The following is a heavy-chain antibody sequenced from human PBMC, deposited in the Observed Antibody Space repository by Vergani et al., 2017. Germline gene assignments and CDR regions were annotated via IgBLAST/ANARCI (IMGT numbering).Heavy chain of an antibody. CDR2: LSGSGGST. J-gene: IGHJ5*02. V-gene: IGHV3-23*01. CDR1: GFTFSNYA. Sequence: EVQLLESGGGLVQPGGSLRLSCAASGFTFSNYAMSWVRQAPGKGLEWVSTLSGSGGSTYYADSVKGRFTISRDNSKNTLYLQMNSLRAEDTAVYYCARELLPDWFDPWGQGTLVTVSS. CDR3: ARELLPDWFDP.